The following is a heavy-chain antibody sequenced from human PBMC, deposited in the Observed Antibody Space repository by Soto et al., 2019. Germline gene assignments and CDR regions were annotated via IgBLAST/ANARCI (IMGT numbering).Heavy chain of an antibody. D-gene: IGHD2-2*01. Sequence: GGSLRLSCAPSGFTVSSHYMSWVRQAPGKGLEWVSVINSGGSTYYADSVKGRFTISRDHSRNTLYLQMNSLRVEDTAVYYCAREVFCSSSSCQVRYGLDVWGQGTTVTVSS. J-gene: IGHJ6*02. CDR1: GFTVSSHY. CDR2: INSGGST. V-gene: IGHV3-53*01. CDR3: AREVFCSSSSCQVRYGLDV.